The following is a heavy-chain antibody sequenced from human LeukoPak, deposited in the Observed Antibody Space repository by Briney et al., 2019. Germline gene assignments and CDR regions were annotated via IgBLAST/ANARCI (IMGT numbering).Heavy chain of an antibody. V-gene: IGHV3-7*01. J-gene: IGHJ4*02. CDR1: GFIFSDYW. Sequence: GGSLRLSCAASGFIFSDYWMSYLRQAPGKGLEWVANIKQDGSEKYYLDSVKGRFTISRDNAKNSLSLQMNSLRAEDTAVYHCARDGDTSGYSDWGQGTLVTVSS. CDR2: IKQDGSEK. CDR3: ARDGDTSGYSD. D-gene: IGHD3-22*01.